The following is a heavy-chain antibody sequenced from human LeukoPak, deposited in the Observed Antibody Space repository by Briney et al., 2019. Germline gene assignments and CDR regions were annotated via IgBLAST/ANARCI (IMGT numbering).Heavy chain of an antibody. CDR1: GFTFSSYA. D-gene: IGHD4-23*01. CDR3: ARGLRWYTDFDY. Sequence: GGSMRLSCAASGFTFSSYAMHWVRQAPGKGPEWVAVISYDGSNKYYADSVKGRFTISRDNSKNTLYVQMNSLRGEDTAVYYCARGLRWYTDFDYWGQGTLVTVSS. V-gene: IGHV3-30*04. J-gene: IGHJ4*02. CDR2: ISYDGSNK.